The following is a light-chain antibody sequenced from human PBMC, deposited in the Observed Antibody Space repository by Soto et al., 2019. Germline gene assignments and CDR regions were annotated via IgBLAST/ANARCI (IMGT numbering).Light chain of an antibody. CDR3: SSYTSSSTLIV. J-gene: IGLJ1*01. V-gene: IGLV2-14*01. CDR1: SSDVGGYNY. CDR2: DVS. Sequence: QSVLTQPASLSASPGQSITISCTGTSSDVGGYNYVSWYQQHPGKAPKLMIYDVSNRPSGVSNRFSGSKSGNTASLTISGLQAEDEADYYCSSYTSSSTLIVFGTGTKVTVL.